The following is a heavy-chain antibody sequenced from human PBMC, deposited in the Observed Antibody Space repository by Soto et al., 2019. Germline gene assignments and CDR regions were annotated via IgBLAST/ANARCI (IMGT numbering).Heavy chain of an antibody. J-gene: IGHJ6*02. D-gene: IGHD3-22*01. CDR2: INHSGST. CDR1: GGSFSGYY. Sequence: SETLSLTCAVYGGSFSGYYWSWIRQPPGKGLEWIGEINHSGSTNYNPSLKSRVTISVDTSKNQFSLKLSSVTAADTAVYYCARGPGSLIVVARGMDVWGQGTTVTVSS. V-gene: IGHV4-34*01. CDR3: ARGPGSLIVVARGMDV.